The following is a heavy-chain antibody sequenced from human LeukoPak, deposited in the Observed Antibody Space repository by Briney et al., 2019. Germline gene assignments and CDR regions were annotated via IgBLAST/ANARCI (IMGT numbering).Heavy chain of an antibody. CDR1: GFTFSSYW. CDR2: INPDGKNT. D-gene: IGHD5-18*01. J-gene: IGHJ3*01. V-gene: IGHV3-74*01. CDR3: ATYVDTVRYDAFDV. Sequence: PGGSLRLSCAASGFTFSSYWMDWVRQAPGQGLVWVSRINPDGKNTAYADSVKGRFTISRDNARNTLFLQMNSLRAEDAAVYYCATYVDTVRYDAFDVWGQATMVTVSS.